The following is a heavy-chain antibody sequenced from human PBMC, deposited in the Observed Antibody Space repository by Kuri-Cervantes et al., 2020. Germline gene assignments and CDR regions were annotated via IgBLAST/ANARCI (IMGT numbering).Heavy chain of an antibody. Sequence: GGSLRLSCAASGFTFSSYAMSWVRQTPGKGLEWVAYISSDGSETKCVDSVKGRFTISRDNAKNSMYLQMNSLRAEDTAVYYCARSAGWLDPWGQGTLVTVSS. V-gene: IGHV3-7*03. CDR3: ARSAGWLDP. CDR2: ISSDGSET. J-gene: IGHJ5*02. CDR1: GFTFSSYA.